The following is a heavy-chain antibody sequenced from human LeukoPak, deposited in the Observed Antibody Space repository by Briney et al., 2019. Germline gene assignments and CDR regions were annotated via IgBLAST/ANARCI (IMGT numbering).Heavy chain of an antibody. D-gene: IGHD1-26*01. CDR1: GGSISSSSYY. CDR2: IYYSGST. J-gene: IGHJ4*02. Sequence: SETLSLTCTVSGGSISSSSYYWGWIRQPPGKGLEWIGSIYYSGSTYYNPSLKSRVTISVDTSKNQFSLKLSSVTATDTAVYYCARIIVGALYFDYWGQGTLVTVSS. V-gene: IGHV4-39*07. CDR3: ARIIVGALYFDY.